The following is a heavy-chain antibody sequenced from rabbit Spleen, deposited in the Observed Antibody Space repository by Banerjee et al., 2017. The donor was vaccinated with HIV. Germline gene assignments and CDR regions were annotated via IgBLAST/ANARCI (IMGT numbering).Heavy chain of an antibody. V-gene: IGHV1S45*01. CDR2: INTKSGEN. Sequence: QEQLEESGGGLVKPEGSLTLTCKASGFSFSEKEVMCWVRQAPGKGLEWIACINTKSGENVYATWAKGRFTISRTSSTTVTLQMTSLTAADTATYFCAKDLANVIGWNFGLWGPGTLVTVS. D-gene: IGHD3-1*01. CDR1: GFSFSEKEV. J-gene: IGHJ4*01. CDR3: AKDLANVIGWNFGL.